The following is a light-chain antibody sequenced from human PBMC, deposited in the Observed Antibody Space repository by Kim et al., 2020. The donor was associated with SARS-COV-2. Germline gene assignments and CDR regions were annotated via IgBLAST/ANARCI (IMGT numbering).Light chain of an antibody. Sequence: PSVGDRVTITCRASQGIRNYLAWYQQKPGRAPALLIADTSTLQPGVPSRFRGSGSGTDFTLTITSLQPEDVATYYCQKYDSAPLTFGGGTKVDIK. CDR3: QKYDSAPLT. CDR2: DTS. J-gene: IGKJ4*01. V-gene: IGKV1-27*01. CDR1: QGIRNY.